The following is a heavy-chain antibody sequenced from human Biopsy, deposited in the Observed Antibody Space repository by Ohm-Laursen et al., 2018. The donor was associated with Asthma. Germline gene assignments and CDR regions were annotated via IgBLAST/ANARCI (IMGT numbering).Heavy chain of an antibody. J-gene: IGHJ5*02. CDR2: INPNSGGT. CDR1: GCTLTGYY. V-gene: IGHV1-2*06. D-gene: IGHD1-7*01. CDR3: AREGITGTTAWFDP. Sequence: SVKVSCKASGCTLTGYYMHWVRQAPGQGLEWMGRINPNSGGTNYAQKFQGRVTMTRDTSISTAYMELSRLRSDDTAVYYCAREGITGTTAWFDPWGQGTLVTVSS.